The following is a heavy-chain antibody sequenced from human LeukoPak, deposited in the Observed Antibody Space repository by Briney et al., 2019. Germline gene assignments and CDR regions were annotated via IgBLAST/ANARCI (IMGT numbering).Heavy chain of an antibody. D-gene: IGHD3-22*01. Sequence: ASVKVSCKASGYTFTSYDINWVRQATGQGLEWMGWMNPNSGNTGYAQKFQGRVTMTRNTSISTAYMELSSLRSEDTAVYYCARADSRAYYYYYYMDVWGKGTTVTVSS. V-gene: IGHV1-8*01. CDR1: GYTFTSYD. CDR3: ARADSRAYYYYYYMDV. CDR2: MNPNSGNT. J-gene: IGHJ6*03.